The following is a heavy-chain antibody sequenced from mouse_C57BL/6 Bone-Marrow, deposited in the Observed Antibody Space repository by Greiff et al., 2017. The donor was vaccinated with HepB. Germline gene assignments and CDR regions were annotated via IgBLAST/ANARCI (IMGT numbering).Heavy chain of an antibody. D-gene: IGHD4-1*01. Sequence: EVKVEESGGGLVQPGGSMKLSCVASGFTFSNYWMNWVRQSPEKGLEWVAQIRLKSDNYATHYAESVKGRFTISRDDSKSSVYLQMNNLRAEDTGIYYCTALTGSADYWYFDVWGTGTTVTVSS. CDR3: TALTGSADYWYFDV. CDR2: IRLKSDNYAT. CDR1: GFTFSNYW. J-gene: IGHJ1*03. V-gene: IGHV6-3*01.